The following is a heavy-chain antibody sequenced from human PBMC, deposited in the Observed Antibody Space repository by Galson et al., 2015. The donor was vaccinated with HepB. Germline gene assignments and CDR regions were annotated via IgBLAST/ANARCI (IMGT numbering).Heavy chain of an antibody. V-gene: IGHV1-69*13. CDR3: ARVMGGMYGDLSFDY. J-gene: IGHJ4*02. CDR2: IIPIFGTA. Sequence: SVKVSCKASGGTFSSYAISWVRQAPGQGLEWMGGIIPIFGTANYAQKFQGRVTITADESTSTAYMELSSLRSEDTAVYYCARVMGGMYGDLSFDYWGQGTLVTVSS. D-gene: IGHD4-17*01. CDR1: GGTFSSYA.